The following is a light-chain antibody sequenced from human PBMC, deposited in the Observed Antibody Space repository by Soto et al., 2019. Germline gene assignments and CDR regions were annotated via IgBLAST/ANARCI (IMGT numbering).Light chain of an antibody. CDR1: QSVSIN. V-gene: IGKV3-15*01. CDR3: QQFNKWPPWT. Sequence: EIVMTQSPATLSVSPGERATLSCRASQSVSINLAWYQHKPGQAPRLLIYGASTRATGIPARFSGSGSGTEFTLTISSLQSEDFAVYYCQQFNKWPPWTFGQGTKVEIK. CDR2: GAS. J-gene: IGKJ1*01.